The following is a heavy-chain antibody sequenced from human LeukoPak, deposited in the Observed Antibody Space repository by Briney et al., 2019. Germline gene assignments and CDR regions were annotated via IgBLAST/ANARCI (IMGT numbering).Heavy chain of an antibody. Sequence: GGSLRLSCAASGFTFSDYYMSWVRQAPGKGLEWASAISGSGGSTYYADSVKGRFTISRDNSKNTLYLQMNSLRAEDTAVYYCAKGGYCSGGSCYLSSTDYWGQGTLVTVSS. CDR2: ISGSGGST. J-gene: IGHJ4*02. CDR1: GFTFSDYY. CDR3: AKGGYCSGGSCYLSSTDY. D-gene: IGHD2-15*01. V-gene: IGHV3-23*01.